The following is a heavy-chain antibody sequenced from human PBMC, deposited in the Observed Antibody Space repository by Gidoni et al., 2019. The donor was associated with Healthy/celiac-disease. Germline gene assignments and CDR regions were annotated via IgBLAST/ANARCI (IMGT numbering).Heavy chain of an antibody. CDR1: GRSFSGYY. CDR2: TNHSVST. V-gene: IGHV4-34*01. CDR3: ARGGRNDYGSGSYYGY. J-gene: IGHJ4*02. D-gene: IGHD3-10*01. Sequence: QVQLQQRGAGLLKTSETLSLNCAVYGRSFSGYYWSWIRQPPGKGLEWIGETNHSVSTNYNPSLKSRVTISVDTSKSQFSLKLSSVTAADTAVYYCARGGRNDYGSGSYYGYWGQGTLVTVSS.